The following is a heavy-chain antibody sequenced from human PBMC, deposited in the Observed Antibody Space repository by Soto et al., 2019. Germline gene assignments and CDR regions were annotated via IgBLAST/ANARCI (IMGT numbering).Heavy chain of an antibody. Sequence: QVQLVQSGAEVKKPGSSVKVSCKASGGTFSSYAIFWVRQAPGQGLEWMGGIIPVYGTANYAQKFQGRLTISADESMTTAYMELSSLRSEDTAVYYSARGSDGEEQLLQGPDLWGQGTVVTVAS. V-gene: IGHV1-69*12. CDR1: GGTFSSYA. CDR3: ARGSDGEEQLLQGPDL. D-gene: IGHD6-6*01. CDR2: IIPVYGTA. J-gene: IGHJ5*02.